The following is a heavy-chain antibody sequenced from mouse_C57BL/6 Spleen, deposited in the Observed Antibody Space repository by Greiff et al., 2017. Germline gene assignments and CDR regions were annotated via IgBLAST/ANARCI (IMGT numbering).Heavy chain of an antibody. CDR1: GFTFSSYA. CDR2: ISDGGSYT. D-gene: IGHD3-1*01. CDR3: ARDHGGLQFAY. J-gene: IGHJ3*01. Sequence: EVKVVESGGGLVKPGGSLKLSCAASGFTFSSYAMSWVRQTPEKRLEWVATISDGGSYTYYPDNVKGRFTISRDNAKNNLYLQMSHLKSEDTAMYYCARDHGGLQFAYWGQGTLVTVSA. V-gene: IGHV5-4*01.